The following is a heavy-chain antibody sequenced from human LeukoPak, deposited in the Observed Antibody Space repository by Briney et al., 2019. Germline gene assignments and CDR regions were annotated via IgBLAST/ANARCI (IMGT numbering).Heavy chain of an antibody. V-gene: IGHV3-30*03. CDR3: ASSPMTTVTPFDY. CDR2: ISYDGSNK. D-gene: IGHD4-17*01. CDR1: GFTFSNAW. Sequence: GGSLRLSCAASGFTFSNAWMSWVRQAPGKGLEWVAVISYDGSNKYYADSVKGRFTISRDNSKNTLYLQMNSLRAEDTAVYYCASSPMTTVTPFDYWGQGTLVTVSS. J-gene: IGHJ4*02.